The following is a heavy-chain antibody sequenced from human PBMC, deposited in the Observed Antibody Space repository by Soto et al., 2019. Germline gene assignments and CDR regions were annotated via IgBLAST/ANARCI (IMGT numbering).Heavy chain of an antibody. CDR1: GGTFSTFG. J-gene: IGHJ4*02. Sequence: SVKVSCKTSGGTFSTFGISWVRQAPGQGLEWMGGIIPFFGTAEYSQKFEDRITITADESTNTVYMDLRSLTSEDTAIYYCARTAPMDAGDKYYYDFWGQGALVTVFS. CDR3: ARTAPMDAGDKYYYDF. V-gene: IGHV1-69*13. D-gene: IGHD3-16*01. CDR2: IIPFFGTA.